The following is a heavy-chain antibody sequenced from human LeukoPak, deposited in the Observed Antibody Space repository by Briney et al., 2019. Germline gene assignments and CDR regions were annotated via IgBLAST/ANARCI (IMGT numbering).Heavy chain of an antibody. CDR1: GFTFDGYA. D-gene: IGHD2-8*01. CDR2: ISWNSGSI. Sequence: GRSLRLSCAASGFTFDGYAMHWVRQAPGKGLEWVSGISWNSGSIGYADSVKGRFTISRDNAKNSLYLQMNSLRAEDTALYYCAKDINGFAYWGQGTLVTVSS. V-gene: IGHV3-9*01. J-gene: IGHJ4*02. CDR3: AKDINGFAY.